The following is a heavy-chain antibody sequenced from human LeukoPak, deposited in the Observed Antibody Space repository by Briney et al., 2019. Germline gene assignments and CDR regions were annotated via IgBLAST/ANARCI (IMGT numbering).Heavy chain of an antibody. D-gene: IGHD2-21*02. CDR1: GFTFSSYS. J-gene: IGHJ3*02. CDR2: ISSNGGST. CDR3: ARDLWTTKCGGDCYSHDAFDI. V-gene: IGHV3-64*01. Sequence: GGSLRLSCAASGFTFSSYSMNWVRQAPGKGLEYVSAISSNGGSTYYANSVKGRFTISRDNSKNTLYLQMGSLRAEDMAVYYCARDLWTTKCGGDCYSHDAFDIWGQGTMVTVSS.